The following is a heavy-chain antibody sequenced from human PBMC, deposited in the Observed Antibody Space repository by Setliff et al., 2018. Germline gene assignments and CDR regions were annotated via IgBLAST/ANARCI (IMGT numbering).Heavy chain of an antibody. V-gene: IGHV4-4*07. CDR1: GGSISHYY. J-gene: IGHJ3*02. D-gene: IGHD1-26*01. Sequence: PSETLSLTCTVSGGSISHYYWSWIRQPAGKGLEWMGRIYTSGSTNYNPSLKSRVTMSVDTSKNQFSLKLSSVTAADTAVYYCARKGISALSGAFDMWGQGTMVTVSS. CDR3: ARKGISALSGAFDM. CDR2: IYTSGST.